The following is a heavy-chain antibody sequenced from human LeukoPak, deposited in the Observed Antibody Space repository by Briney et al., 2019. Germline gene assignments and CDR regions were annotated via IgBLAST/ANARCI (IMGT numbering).Heavy chain of an antibody. Sequence: ASVKVSCKASGYTFTSYGISWVRQAPGQGPEWMGWISAYNGNTNYAQNLQGRVTMATDTTTSTAYMELRSLRSDDTAVYYCARARTVAYYSYGMDVWGQGTTVTVSS. V-gene: IGHV1-18*01. CDR3: ARARTVAYYSYGMDV. CDR1: GYTFTSYG. CDR2: ISAYNGNT. J-gene: IGHJ6*02. D-gene: IGHD4-23*01.